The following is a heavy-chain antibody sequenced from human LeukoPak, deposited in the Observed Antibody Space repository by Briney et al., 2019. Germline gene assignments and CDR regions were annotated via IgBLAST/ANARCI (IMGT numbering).Heavy chain of an antibody. CDR1: GFSFSTYS. V-gene: IGHV3-21*04. CDR2: ISSSSGDI. Sequence: SGGSLRLSCAASGFSFSTYSMNWVRQAPGKGPEWVSSISSSSGDIYYGDSVKGRFTISRDNSKNSLYLQMNSLRTEDTALYYCAKVSASSWLGAFDIWGQGTMVTVSS. J-gene: IGHJ3*02. CDR3: AKVSASSWLGAFDI. D-gene: IGHD6-13*01.